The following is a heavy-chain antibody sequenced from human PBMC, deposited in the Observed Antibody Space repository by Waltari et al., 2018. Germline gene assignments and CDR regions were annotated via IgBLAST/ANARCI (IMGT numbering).Heavy chain of an antibody. CDR2: INPRGGST. D-gene: IGHD3-10*01. V-gene: IGHV1-46*02. Sequence: QVHLVQSGAEVIKPGASVKVSCKASGYTFNTYQIHWVRRAPGEGLEWMGIINPRGGSTSYAQQFQGRVTMTRDTSTSTVYMELSSLRSEDTAIYFCARDHRIGSTLIRGVIAKEAFDPWGQGTLVTVSS. CDR3: ARDHRIGSTLIRGVIAKEAFDP. CDR1: GYTFNTYQ. J-gene: IGHJ5*02.